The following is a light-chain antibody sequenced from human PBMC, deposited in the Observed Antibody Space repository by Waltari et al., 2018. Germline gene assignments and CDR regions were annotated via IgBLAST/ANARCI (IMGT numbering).Light chain of an antibody. CDR2: DKN. J-gene: IGLJ2*01. CDR3: HSRDASGVGGS. V-gene: IGLV3-19*01. CDR1: SLRSYY. Sequence: SSELTQDPAVSVAMGQTVRITCQGDSLRSYYASWYQQRPGQAPRLVTDDKNNRPSGVPDRFSGSSSHNTASLTITGAQAEDEASYYCHSRDASGVGGSFGGGTKLTVL.